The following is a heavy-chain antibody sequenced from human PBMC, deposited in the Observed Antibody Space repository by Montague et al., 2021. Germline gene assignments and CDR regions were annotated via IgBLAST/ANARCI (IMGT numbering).Heavy chain of an antibody. J-gene: IGHJ4*02. CDR1: GFTFNNYF. V-gene: IGHV3-11*06. CDR3: ARVGLTVAAGMIDY. Sequence: SLRLSCAASGFTFNNYFLSWFRQAPGKGLEWVSYLGTPSSFPRYADSVKVRFTISRDNAMNSLYLQMTAVRGEDTAVYYCARVGLTVAAGMIDYWGQGTLVTVSS. D-gene: IGHD6-13*01. CDR2: LGTPSSFP.